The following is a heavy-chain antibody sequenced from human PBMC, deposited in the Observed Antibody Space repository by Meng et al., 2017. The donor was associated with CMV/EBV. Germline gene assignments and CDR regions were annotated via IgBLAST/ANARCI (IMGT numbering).Heavy chain of an antibody. J-gene: IGHJ6*02. V-gene: IGHV3-30*04. CDR2: ISYDGSNK. Sequence: GGSLRLSCAASGFTFNTYAMHWVRQAPGKGLEWVAVISYDGSNKYTADSVQGRLTISRDNSKNNLYLQMNSLTVEDTAVYYCVRGQGGESMIAVLIERFGMDVWGQGTTVTVSS. D-gene: IGHD3-22*01. CDR3: VRGQGGESMIAVLIERFGMDV. CDR1: GFTFNTYA.